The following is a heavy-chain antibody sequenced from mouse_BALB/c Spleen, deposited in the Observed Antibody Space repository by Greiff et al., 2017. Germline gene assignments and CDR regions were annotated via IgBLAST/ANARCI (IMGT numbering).Heavy chain of an antibody. CDR3: ARAVYGAMDY. Sequence: EVQLQESGGGLVQPGGSRKLSCAASGFTFSSFGMHWVRQAPEKGLEWVAYISSGSSTIYYADTVKGRFTISRDNPKNTLFLQMTSLRSEDTAMYYCARAVYGAMDYWGQGTSVTVSS. D-gene: IGHD1-1*01. J-gene: IGHJ4*01. CDR2: ISSGSSTI. CDR1: GFTFSSFG. V-gene: IGHV5-17*02.